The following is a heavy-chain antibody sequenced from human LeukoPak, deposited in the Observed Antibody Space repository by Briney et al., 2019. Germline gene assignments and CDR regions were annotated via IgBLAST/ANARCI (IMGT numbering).Heavy chain of an antibody. CDR3: ARGLHYDFWSGSETSYYYYMDV. Sequence: ASVTVSCKASGYTFTSYGISWVRQAPGQGLEWMGWISAYNGNTNYAQKLQGRVTMTTDTSTSTAYMELSSLRSEDTAVYYCARGLHYDFWSGSETSYYYYMDVWGKGTTVTVSS. J-gene: IGHJ6*03. CDR2: ISAYNGNT. V-gene: IGHV1-18*01. D-gene: IGHD3-3*01. CDR1: GYTFTSYG.